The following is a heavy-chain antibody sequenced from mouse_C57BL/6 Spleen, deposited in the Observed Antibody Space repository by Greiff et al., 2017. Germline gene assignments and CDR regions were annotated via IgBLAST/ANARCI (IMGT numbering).Heavy chain of an antibody. Sequence: VQLQQSGAELVRPGASVTLSCKASGYTFTDYEMHWVKQTPVHGLEWIGAIDPETGGTAYNQKFKGKAILTADKSSSTAYMELRSLTSEDSAVYYCTRVGDYSNLYAMDYWGQGTSVTVSS. J-gene: IGHJ4*01. V-gene: IGHV1-15*01. CDR1: GYTFTDYE. CDR2: IDPETGGT. D-gene: IGHD2-5*01. CDR3: TRVGDYSNLYAMDY.